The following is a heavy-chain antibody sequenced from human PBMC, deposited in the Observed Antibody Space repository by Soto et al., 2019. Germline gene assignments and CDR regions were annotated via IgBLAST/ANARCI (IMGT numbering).Heavy chain of an antibody. Sequence: SETLSLTCAVYGGSFSGYYWSWIRQPPGKGLEWIGEINHSGSTNYNPSLKGRFTISRDNAKNTLYLQMNSLRAEDTAVYYCVGALMSSVPNGENWGQGTLVTVSS. CDR2: INHSGST. CDR3: VGALMSSVPNGEN. D-gene: IGHD7-27*01. J-gene: IGHJ4*02. V-gene: IGHV4-34*01. CDR1: GGSFSGYY.